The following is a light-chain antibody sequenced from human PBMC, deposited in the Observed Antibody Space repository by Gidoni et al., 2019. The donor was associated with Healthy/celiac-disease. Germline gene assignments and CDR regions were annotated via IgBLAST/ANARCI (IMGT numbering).Light chain of an antibody. Sequence: EIVFTQSPATLSLSPGERAPLSCRASQSVSSYLAWYQQKPGQAPRLLIYDASNRATGIPARFSGSGSGTDFTLTISSLEPEDFAVYYCQQRSNWPLFGQGTKLEIK. V-gene: IGKV3-11*01. CDR2: DAS. CDR3: QQRSNWPL. J-gene: IGKJ2*01. CDR1: QSVSSY.